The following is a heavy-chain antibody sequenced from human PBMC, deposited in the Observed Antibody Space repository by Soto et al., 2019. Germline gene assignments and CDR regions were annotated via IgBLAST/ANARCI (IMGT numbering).Heavy chain of an antibody. V-gene: IGHV1-3*01. CDR2: INAGYGNT. D-gene: IGHD7-27*01. Sequence: QVHLVQSGAEVRKPGASVKVSCKASGYTFSSYAMHWVRQAPGQRLEWMGWINAGYGNTKSSQKFQDSVTISRDKSASKAYMELTSLRSEDTAVYYCARDTGDGTFDFWGQGTLVTVSS. CDR3: ARDTGDGTFDF. J-gene: IGHJ4*02. CDR1: GYTFSSYA.